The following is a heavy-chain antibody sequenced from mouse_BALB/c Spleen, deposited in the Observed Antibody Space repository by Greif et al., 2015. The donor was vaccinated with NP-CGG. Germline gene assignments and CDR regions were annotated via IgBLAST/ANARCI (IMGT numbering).Heavy chain of an antibody. CDR1: GYSFTGYY. J-gene: IGHJ3*01. Sequence: LAKTGASVKISCKASGYSFTGYYMHWVKQSHGKSLEWIGYISCYNGATSYNQKFKGKATFTVDTSSSTAYMQFNSLTSEDSAVYYCARDYYGSSYPPWFAYWGQGTLVTVSA. CDR3: ARDYYGSSYPPWFAY. CDR2: ISCYNGAT. V-gene: IGHV1S34*01. D-gene: IGHD1-1*01.